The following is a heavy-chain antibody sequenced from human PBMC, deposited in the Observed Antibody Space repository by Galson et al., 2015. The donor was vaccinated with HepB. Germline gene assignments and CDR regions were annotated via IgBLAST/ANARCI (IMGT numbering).Heavy chain of an antibody. CDR3: VREDTEWLAHPDGFDM. CDR1: GFTFTNFW. D-gene: IGHD5-12*01. CDR2: IKQDGGEK. J-gene: IGHJ3*02. Sequence: SLRLSCAASGFTFTNFWMSWVRQAPGKGLEWVANIKQDGGEKYYVDSVKGRFTISRNNDKNSLYLQMNSLRAEDTAVYYCVREDTEWLAHPDGFDMGGQGTKVTVSS. V-gene: IGHV3-7*03.